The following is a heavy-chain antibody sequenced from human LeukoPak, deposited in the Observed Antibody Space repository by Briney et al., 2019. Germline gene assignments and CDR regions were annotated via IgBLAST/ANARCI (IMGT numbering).Heavy chain of an antibody. CDR3: ARRGRGVASGYDY. CDR1: GYTFTGYY. Sequence: ASVKVSCKASGYTFTGYYMHWVRQAPGQGLEWMGWINPNSGGTNYAQKFQGRVTMTRDTSISTAYMELSSLRSEDTAVYYCARRGRGVASGYDYWGQGTLVTVSS. J-gene: IGHJ4*02. V-gene: IGHV1-2*02. D-gene: IGHD3-3*01. CDR2: INPNSGGT.